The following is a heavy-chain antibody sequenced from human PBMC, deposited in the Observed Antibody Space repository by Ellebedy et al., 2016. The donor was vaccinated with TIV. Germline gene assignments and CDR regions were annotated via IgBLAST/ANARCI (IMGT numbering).Heavy chain of an antibody. CDR3: AKYGSDYGDYDAFDI. CDR2: ISYDGSNK. D-gene: IGHD4-17*01. Sequence: GGSLRLXCAASGFTFSSYGMHWVRQAPGKGLEWVPVISYDGSNKYYADSVKGRFTISRDNSKNTLYLQMNSLRAEDTAVYYCAKYGSDYGDYDAFDIWGQGTMVTVSS. J-gene: IGHJ3*02. CDR1: GFTFSSYG. V-gene: IGHV3-30*18.